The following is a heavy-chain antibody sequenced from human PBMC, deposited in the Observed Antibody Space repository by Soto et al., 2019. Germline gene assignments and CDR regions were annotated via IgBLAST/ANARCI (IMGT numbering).Heavy chain of an antibody. D-gene: IGHD2-15*01. CDR2: IWYDGSNK. V-gene: IGHV3-33*01. J-gene: IGHJ6*02. Sequence: GGSLRLSCAASGFTFSSYGMHWVRQAPGKGLEWVAVIWYDGSNKYYADSVKGRFTISRDNSKNTLYLQMNSLRAEDTAVYYCARDLRYCSGGSCYLDYYGMDVWGQGTTVTVSS. CDR3: ARDLRYCSGGSCYLDYYGMDV. CDR1: GFTFSSYG.